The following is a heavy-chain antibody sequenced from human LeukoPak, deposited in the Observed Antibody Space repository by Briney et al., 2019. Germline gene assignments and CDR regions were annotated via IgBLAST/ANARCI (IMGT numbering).Heavy chain of an antibody. CDR1: GGSISSGNYY. CDR2: IYTSGTT. CDR3: ARAYDIGAYQARGFDD. V-gene: IGHV4-61*02. Sequence: SQTLSLTCTVSGGSISSGNYYSRWIRQPAGKGLEWLGRIYTSGTTDYNPSLKSRITISIETYKNQFSLKLSSVTAADTAVYYCARAYDIGAYQARGFDDWGQGTLVTVSS. J-gene: IGHJ4*02. D-gene: IGHD3-22*01.